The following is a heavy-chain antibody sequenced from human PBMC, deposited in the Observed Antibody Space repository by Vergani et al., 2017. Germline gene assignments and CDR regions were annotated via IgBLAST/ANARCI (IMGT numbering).Heavy chain of an antibody. CDR3: ARVPVVHNTWHFDY. Sequence: QVQLQESGPGLVKPSQTLSLTCTVSGGSISSGGYYWSWIRHHPGKGLEWIGYIYYSGSTYYSPSLKSRVTISVDTSKNPFSLKLSSVTAADTAVYYCARVPVVHNTWHFDYWGQGTLVTVSS. J-gene: IGHJ4*02. CDR1: GGSISSGGYY. CDR2: IYYSGST. D-gene: IGHD3-22*01. V-gene: IGHV4-31*03.